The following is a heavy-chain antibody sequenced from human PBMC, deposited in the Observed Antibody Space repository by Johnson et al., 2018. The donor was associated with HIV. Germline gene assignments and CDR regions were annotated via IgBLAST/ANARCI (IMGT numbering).Heavy chain of an antibody. CDR2: IWYDGSNK. J-gene: IGHJ3*02. D-gene: IGHD6-6*01. CDR3: AKDRGAARAFDAFDI. V-gene: IGHV3-33*06. CDR1: GFTFSSYG. Sequence: QVQLVESGGGVVQPGRSLRLSCAASGFTFSSYGMHWVRQAPGKGLEWVAVIWYDGSNKYYADSVKGRFTISSDNSKNTLYLQMNSLSAEDTAVYYCAKDRGAARAFDAFDIWGQGTMVTVSS.